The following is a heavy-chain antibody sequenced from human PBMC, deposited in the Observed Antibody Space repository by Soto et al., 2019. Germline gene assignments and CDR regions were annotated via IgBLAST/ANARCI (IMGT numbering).Heavy chain of an antibody. CDR1: GFTFSNYG. J-gene: IGHJ4*02. CDR2: SSSSVATK. V-gene: IGHV3-48*02. D-gene: IGHD6-6*01. Sequence: EVQLVESGGGLVQPGGSLRLSCAASGFTFSNYGMNWVRQAPGKGLAWVSYSSSSVATKQYADSVKGRFTISRDNAKNSLYLRMNGLRDEATAVYYCARVGAARPDYWGQGTLVTVSS. CDR3: ARVGAARPDY.